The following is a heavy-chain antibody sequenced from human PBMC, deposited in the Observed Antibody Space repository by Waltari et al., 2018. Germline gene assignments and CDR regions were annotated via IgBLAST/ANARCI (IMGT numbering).Heavy chain of an antibody. Sequence: EVQLVESGGGLVKPGGSLRLSCAASGFTFSSSRMNWVRQAPGKGLGWDSSISRISYIYYADSGKGRFTISRDNAKNSLYLQMNSLRAEDTAVYYCARVRKGGRLCGMDVWGQGTTVTVSS. D-gene: IGHD3-10*01. CDR1: GFTFSSSR. V-gene: IGHV3-21*01. CDR2: ISRISYI. J-gene: IGHJ6*02. CDR3: ARVRKGGRLCGMDV.